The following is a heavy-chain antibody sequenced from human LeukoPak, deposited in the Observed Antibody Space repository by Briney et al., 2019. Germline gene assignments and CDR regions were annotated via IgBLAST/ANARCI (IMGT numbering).Heavy chain of an antibody. CDR2: IKQDGSEK. D-gene: IGHD4-17*01. V-gene: IGHV3-7*01. CDR1: GFTFSSYW. J-gene: IGHJ4*02. CDR3: ARALVATISSTWTTVTTRGFDY. Sequence: GGSLRLSCAASGFTFSSYWMSWFRQAPGKGLEWVANIKQDGSEKYYVDSVKGRFTISRDNAKNSLYLQMNSLRAEDTAVYYCARALVATISSTWTTVTTRGFDYWGQGTLVTVSS.